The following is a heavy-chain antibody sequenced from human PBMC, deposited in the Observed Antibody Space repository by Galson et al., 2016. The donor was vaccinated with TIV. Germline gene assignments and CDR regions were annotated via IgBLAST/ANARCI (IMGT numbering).Heavy chain of an antibody. CDR2: IYWDDDK. CDR3: AHRRSVASAVLDAFDL. Sequence: PALVKPTQTLTLTCTFSGFSLSTSGVAVGWIRQPPGKALEWLALIYWDDDKRYRPSLKSRLTITQDTPKNQVLLTVTNLDPEDTATYYCAHRRSVASAVLDAFDLWGPGTVVTVSS. J-gene: IGHJ3*01. V-gene: IGHV2-5*02. D-gene: IGHD2-2*01. CDR1: GFSLSTSGVA.